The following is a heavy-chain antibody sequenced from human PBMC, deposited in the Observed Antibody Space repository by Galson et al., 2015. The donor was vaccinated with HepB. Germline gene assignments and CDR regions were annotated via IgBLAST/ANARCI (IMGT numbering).Heavy chain of an antibody. D-gene: IGHD3-22*01. CDR3: AREGSTYYYDSSGPIEGSYFDY. V-gene: IGHV3-48*02. J-gene: IGHJ4*02. CDR1: GFTFSSYS. CDR2: ISSSSSTI. Sequence: SLRLSCAASGFTFSSYSMNWVRQAPGKGLEWVSYISSSSSTIYYADSVKGRFTISRDNAKNSLYLQMNSLRDEDTAVYYCAREGSTYYYDSSGPIEGSYFDYWGQGTLVTVSS.